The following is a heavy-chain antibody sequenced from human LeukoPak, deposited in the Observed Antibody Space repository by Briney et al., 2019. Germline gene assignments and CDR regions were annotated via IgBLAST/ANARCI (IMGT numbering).Heavy chain of an antibody. D-gene: IGHD3-22*01. CDR3: ARGRYYDSSGYRPYYYYYYMDV. Sequence: SETLSLTCTVSGGSISDYYWSWIRQPPGMGLEWIGYIYYSGSTKYDPSLRSRVTISVDTSKNQFSLKVNSVTAADTAVYYCARGRYYDSSGYRPYYYYYYMDVWGKGTTVTISS. V-gene: IGHV4-59*01. J-gene: IGHJ6*03. CDR2: IYYSGST. CDR1: GGSISDYY.